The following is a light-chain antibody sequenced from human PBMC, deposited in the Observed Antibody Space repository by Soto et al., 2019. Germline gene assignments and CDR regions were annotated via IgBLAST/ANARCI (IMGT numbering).Light chain of an antibody. Sequence: QSALTQPASVSGSPGQSITISCTGTSSDVGGYNYVSWYQQHPGKAPKLMIYEVTKWPSWVSNRFSGSKSGNTASLTISGLQAEDEADYYCSSYTSVGTVLFGGGTQLTVL. CDR1: SSDVGGYNY. V-gene: IGLV2-14*01. CDR2: EVT. CDR3: SSYTSVGTVL. J-gene: IGLJ2*01.